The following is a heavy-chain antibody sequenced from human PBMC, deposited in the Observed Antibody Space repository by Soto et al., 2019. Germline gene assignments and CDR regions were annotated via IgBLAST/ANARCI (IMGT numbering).Heavy chain of an antibody. Sequence: PSETLSLTCPVSGGSISSSSYYWGWIRQPPGKGLEWIGSIYYSGSTYYNPSLKSRVTISVDTSKNQFSLKLSSVTAADTAVYYCARGQKKQLRYFDLPQSYFDYWGQGTLVTVSS. D-gene: IGHD3-9*01. CDR2: IYYSGST. J-gene: IGHJ4*02. V-gene: IGHV4-39*01. CDR3: ARGQKKQLRYFDLPQSYFDY. CDR1: GGSISSSSYY.